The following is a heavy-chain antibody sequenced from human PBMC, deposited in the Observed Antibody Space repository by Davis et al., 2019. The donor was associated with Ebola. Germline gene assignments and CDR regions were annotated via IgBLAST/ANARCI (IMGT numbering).Heavy chain of an antibody. Sequence: HTGGSLRLSCAASGFTFSSYWMHWVRQAPGKGLVWVSRINSDGSSTSYADSVKGRFTISRDNSKNTLYVQMNSLRAEDTAVYYCARDFGLAAAGTAFDYWGQGTLVTVSS. CDR2: INSDGSST. CDR3: ARDFGLAAAGTAFDY. V-gene: IGHV3-74*01. D-gene: IGHD6-13*01. J-gene: IGHJ4*02. CDR1: GFTFSSYW.